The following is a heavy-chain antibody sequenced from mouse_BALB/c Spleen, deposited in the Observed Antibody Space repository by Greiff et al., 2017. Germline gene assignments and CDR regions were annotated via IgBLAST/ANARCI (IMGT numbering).Heavy chain of an antibody. V-gene: IGHV5-6-4*01. CDR2: ISSAGSYT. CDR3: TRAMTNYAMDV. J-gene: IGHJ4*01. Sequence: DVMLVESGGGLVKPGGSLKLSCAASGFTFSSYTMSWVRQTPEKRLEWVATISSAGSYTYYPDSVKGRFTISRDNAKNTLYLQMSSLKSEDTAMYYCTRAMTNYAMDVWGEGTSVTVSS. CDR1: GFTFSSYT.